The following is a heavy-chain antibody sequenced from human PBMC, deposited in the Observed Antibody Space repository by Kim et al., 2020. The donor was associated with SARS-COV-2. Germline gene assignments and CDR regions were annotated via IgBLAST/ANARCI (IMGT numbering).Heavy chain of an antibody. D-gene: IGHD2-2*01. CDR3: ARESVVPAAESDY. Sequence: YNPSLKSRVTISVDTSKNQFSLKLSSVTAADTAVFYCARESVVPAAESDYWGQGTLVTVSS. J-gene: IGHJ4*02. V-gene: IGHV4-31*02.